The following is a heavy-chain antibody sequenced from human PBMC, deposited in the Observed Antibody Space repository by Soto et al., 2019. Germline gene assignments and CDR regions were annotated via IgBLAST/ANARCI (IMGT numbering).Heavy chain of an antibody. J-gene: IGHJ4*02. CDR2: IKQDGSEK. CDR1: GFTFSSYW. Sequence: PGGSLRLSCAASGFTFSSYWMNWVRQAPGKGLEWVANIKQDGSEKYYVDSVKGRFTISRDNTKNSLYLQMNSLRAADTAVYYCAREQLQVVIPDYWGQGTLVTVSS. CDR3: AREQLQVVIPDY. D-gene: IGHD6-13*01. V-gene: IGHV3-7*01.